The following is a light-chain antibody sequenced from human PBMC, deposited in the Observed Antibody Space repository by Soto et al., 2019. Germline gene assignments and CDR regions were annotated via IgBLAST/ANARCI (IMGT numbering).Light chain of an antibody. Sequence: QSALTQPASVSGSPGQSITISCTGTSSDVGGYNYVSWYQQHPGKAPKLMISDVSNRPSGVSDRFSGSKSGNTASLTISGLQAQDEADYYCSLYRCSSSILYVLGTGSKVTVL. CDR1: SSDVGGYNY. J-gene: IGLJ1*01. V-gene: IGLV2-14*03. CDR2: DVS. CDR3: SLYRCSSSILYV.